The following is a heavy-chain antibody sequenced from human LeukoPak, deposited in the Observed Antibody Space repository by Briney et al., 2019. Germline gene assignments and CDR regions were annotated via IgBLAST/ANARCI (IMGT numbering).Heavy chain of an antibody. CDR2: ISAYNGNT. J-gene: IGHJ4*02. D-gene: IGHD1-26*01. CDR3: ATFSHSGCPFGY. Sequence: ASVKVSCKASGYTFTSYGISWVRQAPGQGLEWMGWISAYNGNTNYAQKLQGRVTMTTDTSTSTAYMELRSLRSDDTAVYYCATFSHSGCPFGYWGQGTLVTVSS. CDR1: GYTFTSYG. V-gene: IGHV1-18*01.